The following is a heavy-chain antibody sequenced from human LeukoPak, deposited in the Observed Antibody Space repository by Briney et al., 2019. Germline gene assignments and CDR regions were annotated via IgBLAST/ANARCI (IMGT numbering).Heavy chain of an antibody. V-gene: IGHV3-7*01. CDR2: IKEDGSEK. Sequence: GGSLRLSCAASGFTFSSYWISWVRQAPGKGLEWVANIKEDGSEKYYVDSVKGRFTISRDNGKNSLYLQMNSLRAEDTAVYYCARRAVVGDAYFDYWGQGTLVTVSS. D-gene: IGHD4-17*01. CDR3: ARRAVVGDAYFDY. CDR1: GFTFSSYW. J-gene: IGHJ4*02.